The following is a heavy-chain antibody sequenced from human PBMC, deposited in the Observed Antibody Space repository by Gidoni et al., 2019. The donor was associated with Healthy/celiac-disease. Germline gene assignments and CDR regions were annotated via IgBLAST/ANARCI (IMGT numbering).Heavy chain of an antibody. Sequence: SLTLPFSASGFTFSSYGMHWVRQAPGKGLEWVAVISYDGSNKYYADSVKGRFTISRDNSKNTLYLQMNSLRAEDTAVYYCAKQTTVGVLYWGQGTLVTVSS. CDR2: ISYDGSNK. D-gene: IGHD4-4*01. CDR1: GFTFSSYG. J-gene: IGHJ4*02. CDR3: AKQTTVGVLY. V-gene: IGHV3-30*18.